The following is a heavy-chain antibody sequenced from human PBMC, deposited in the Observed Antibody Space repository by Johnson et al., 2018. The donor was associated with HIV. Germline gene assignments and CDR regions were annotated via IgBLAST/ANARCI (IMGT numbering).Heavy chain of an antibody. CDR1: GFTFSSYA. Sequence: QVQLVESGGGVVQPGRSLRLSCAASGFTFSSYAMHWVRQAPGKGLGWVAVISYDGSNKYYTDSVKGRFTISRDNAKNSLYLQMNSLRAEDTALYYCAKETGNDAFDIWGQGTMVTVSS. CDR2: ISYDGSNK. J-gene: IGHJ3*02. CDR3: AKETGNDAFDI. D-gene: IGHD1-14*01. V-gene: IGHV3-30*04.